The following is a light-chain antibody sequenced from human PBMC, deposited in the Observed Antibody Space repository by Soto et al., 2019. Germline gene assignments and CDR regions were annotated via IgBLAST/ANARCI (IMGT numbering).Light chain of an antibody. V-gene: IGLV1-40*01. CDR1: SSNIGSGYD. CDR3: QSYDNSLSAYV. CDR2: GNL. J-gene: IGLJ1*01. Sequence: QSVLTQPPSVSWAPGQRVTISCTGSSSNIGSGYDVHWYQLRPGTAPKLLIYGNLNRPSGVPDRFSGSRSGTSASLAITGLQAEDEADYYCQSYDNSLSAYVFGTGTKVTVL.